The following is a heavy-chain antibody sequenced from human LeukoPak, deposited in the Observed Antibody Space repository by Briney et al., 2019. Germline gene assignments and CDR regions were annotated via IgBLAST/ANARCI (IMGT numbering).Heavy chain of an antibody. D-gene: IGHD3-22*01. CDR3: AKGYYDSSGYYPDAFDI. Sequence: GGSLRLSCAASGFTFDDYAMHWVRQAPGKGLEWVSGISWNSGSIGYADSVKGRFTISRDNAKNSLYLQMNSLRAEDMALYYCAKGYYDSSGYYPDAFDIWGQGTMVTVSS. CDR1: GFTFDDYA. V-gene: IGHV3-9*03. CDR2: ISWNSGSI. J-gene: IGHJ3*02.